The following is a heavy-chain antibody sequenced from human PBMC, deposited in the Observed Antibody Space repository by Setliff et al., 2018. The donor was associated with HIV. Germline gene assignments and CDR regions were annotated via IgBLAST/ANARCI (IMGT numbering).Heavy chain of an antibody. Sequence: SETLSLTCTVSSDSISSSYWTWIRQSPGKGPEWIGSIYHSGSTYYDPSLQSRVTISADTSKNQFSLKLRSVTAADTAVYYCAGVLSSGYYDGPWGQGTLVTVSS. V-gene: IGHV4-59*01. D-gene: IGHD3-22*01. CDR3: AGVLSSGYYDGP. CDR2: IYHSGST. CDR1: SDSISSSY. J-gene: IGHJ5*02.